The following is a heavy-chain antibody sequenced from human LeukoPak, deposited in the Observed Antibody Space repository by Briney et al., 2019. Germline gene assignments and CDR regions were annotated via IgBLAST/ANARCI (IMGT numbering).Heavy chain of an antibody. CDR1: GYTFTGYY. V-gene: IGHV1-2*02. Sequence: ASVKVSCKASGYTFTGYYMHWVRQAPGQGLEWMGWINPNSGGTNYAQEFQGRVTMTRDTSISTAYMELSRLRSDDTAVYYCARLGAGIAARPHNWFDPWGQGTLVTVSS. J-gene: IGHJ5*02. CDR3: ARLGAGIAARPHNWFDP. D-gene: IGHD6-6*01. CDR2: INPNSGGT.